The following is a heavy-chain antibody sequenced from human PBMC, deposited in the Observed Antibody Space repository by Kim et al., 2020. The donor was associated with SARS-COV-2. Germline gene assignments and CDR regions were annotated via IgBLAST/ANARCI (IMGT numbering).Heavy chain of an antibody. V-gene: IGHV3-23*01. D-gene: IGHD6-19*01. CDR1: GFTFSGFA. Sequence: LSLTCAASGFTFSGFAMSWVRQAPGKGLEWVSAIFGSGSDTYYADSVKGRFTISRDNSKNTVYLQMNSLRADDTALYYCAKRGSTGWYYFDHWGQGTLVTVSS. J-gene: IGHJ4*02. CDR2: IFGSGSDT. CDR3: AKRGSTGWYYFDH.